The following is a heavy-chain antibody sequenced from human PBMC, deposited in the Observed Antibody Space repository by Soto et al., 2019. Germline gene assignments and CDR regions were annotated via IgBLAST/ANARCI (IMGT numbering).Heavy chain of an antibody. J-gene: IGHJ4*02. CDR1: GGSISSGDYY. V-gene: IGHV4-30-4*01. Sequence: QVQLQESGPGLVKPSQTLSLTCTVSGGSISSGDYYWSWIRQPPGKGLEWIGYIYYSGSTYYNPSLKRRVTISVDTSKNQFSLKLSSVTAADTAVYYCARSTYYYDSSGYYEVRNLDYWGQGTLVTVSS. CDR2: IYYSGST. CDR3: ARSTYYYDSSGYYEVRNLDY. D-gene: IGHD3-22*01.